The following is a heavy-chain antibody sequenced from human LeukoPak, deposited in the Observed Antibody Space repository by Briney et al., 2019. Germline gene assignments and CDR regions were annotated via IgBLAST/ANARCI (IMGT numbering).Heavy chain of an antibody. Sequence: GGSLRLSCAASGFTFSNFATSWVRQAPGKGLEWVSAVSGSGGNTYYADSVKGRFTIYRDNSKNTLFLQMNSLRAEDTAVYYCAPNPRGLPANHWFAPWGQGALVTVSS. V-gene: IGHV3-23*01. D-gene: IGHD4-17*01. CDR2: VSGSGGNT. CDR3: APNPRGLPANHWFAP. CDR1: GFTFSNFA. J-gene: IGHJ5*02.